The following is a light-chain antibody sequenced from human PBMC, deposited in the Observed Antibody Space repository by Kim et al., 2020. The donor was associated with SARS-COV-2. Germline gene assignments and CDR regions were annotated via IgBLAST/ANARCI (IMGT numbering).Light chain of an antibody. Sequence: LAPGERATLSCRASQSVSSFFAWYEQKPGQAPRLLIYDASNRATGIPARFSGSGSGTDFTLTISSLEPEDFAVYYCHQRYNWPITFGQGTRLEIK. CDR2: DAS. CDR1: QSVSSF. CDR3: HQRYNWPIT. V-gene: IGKV3-11*01. J-gene: IGKJ5*01.